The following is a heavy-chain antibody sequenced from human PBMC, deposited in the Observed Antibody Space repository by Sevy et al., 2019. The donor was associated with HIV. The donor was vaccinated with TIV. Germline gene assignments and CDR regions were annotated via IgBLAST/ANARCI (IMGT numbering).Heavy chain of an antibody. V-gene: IGHV1-2*06. J-gene: IGHJ4*02. Sequence: ASVKVSCKASGYNFIGYYIHWVRQAPGQGLEWMGRINPNSGVTHYAQNFQGRVTMTRDTSISTANMEMSRLRSDDTAVYYCASRPTALLHEYWGQGTLVTVSS. D-gene: IGHD6-6*01. CDR2: INPNSGVT. CDR3: ASRPTALLHEY. CDR1: GYNFIGYY.